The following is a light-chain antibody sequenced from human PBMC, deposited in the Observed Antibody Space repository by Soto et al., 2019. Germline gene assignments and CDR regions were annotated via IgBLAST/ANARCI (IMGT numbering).Light chain of an antibody. V-gene: IGLV2-8*01. CDR2: EVT. Sequence: SALTQPPSASGSPGQSVTISCSGTSSDVGGYNYVSWHQHHPGKAPKLMIYEVTKRPSGVPDRFSASKSGNTASLTVSGLQAEDEADYYCSSYAGSNNFVVFGGGTQLTVL. CDR1: SSDVGGYNY. CDR3: SSYAGSNNFVV. J-gene: IGLJ2*01.